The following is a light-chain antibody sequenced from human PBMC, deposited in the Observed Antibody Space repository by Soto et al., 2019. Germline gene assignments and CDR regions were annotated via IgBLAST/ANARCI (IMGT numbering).Light chain of an antibody. J-gene: IGLJ1*01. V-gene: IGLV2-11*01. CDR1: ISDVGRYSF. CDR2: DVY. Sequence: QSLLSQPGSVCGSPGQSFTISCTGTISDVGRYSFVSWYQQHPGKAPKLIIYDVYKRPSGVPDRFSGSKSGNTASLTISGLQAEDETDYYCCSYAVTFYVFGTGTKVTVL. CDR3: CSYAVTFYV.